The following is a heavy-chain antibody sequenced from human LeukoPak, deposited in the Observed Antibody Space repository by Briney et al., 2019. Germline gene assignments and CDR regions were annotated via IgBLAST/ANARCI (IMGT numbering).Heavy chain of an antibody. Sequence: GGSLRLSCAASGFTFSSYSMNWVRQAPGKGLEWVSYISSSSSTIYYADSVKGRFTISGDNAKNSLYLQMNSLRAEDTAVYYCARESGTIGQIYYYYGMDVWGQGTTVTVSS. CDR1: GFTFSSYS. V-gene: IGHV3-48*04. CDR3: ARESGTIGQIYYYYGMDV. CDR2: ISSSSSTI. J-gene: IGHJ6*02. D-gene: IGHD3-9*01.